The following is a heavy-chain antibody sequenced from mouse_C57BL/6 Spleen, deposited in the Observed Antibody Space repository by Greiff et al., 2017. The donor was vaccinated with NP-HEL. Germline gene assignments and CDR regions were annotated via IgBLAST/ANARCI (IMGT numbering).Heavy chain of an antibody. V-gene: IGHV1-69*01. CDR3: ARRGEVYAMDY. J-gene: IGHJ4*01. CDR1: GYTFTSYW. CDR2: IDPSDSYT. Sequence: QVQLQQPGAELVMPGASVKLSCKASGYTFTSYWMHWVKQRPGQGLEWIGEIDPSDSYTNYNQKFKGKSTLTVDKSSSTAYMQLSSLTSEDSAVYYCARRGEVYAMDYWGQGTSVTVSS.